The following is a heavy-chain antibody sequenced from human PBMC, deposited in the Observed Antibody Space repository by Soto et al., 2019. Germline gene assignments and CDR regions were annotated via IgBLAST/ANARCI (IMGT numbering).Heavy chain of an antibody. CDR2: IYWDDDK. J-gene: IGHJ1*01. CDR1: GFSLSTSGVG. D-gene: IGHD3-22*01. CDR3: AHTRAIVVIVAEDEYFQH. V-gene: IGHV2-5*02. Sequence: QITLKESGPTLVKPTQTLTLTCTFSGFSLSTSGVGVGWIRQPPGKGLEWLALIYWDDDKRYSPSLKSRLTITKDTPKNQVVLTMTNVDPADTATYSCAHTRAIVVIVAEDEYFQHWGQGTLVTVSS.